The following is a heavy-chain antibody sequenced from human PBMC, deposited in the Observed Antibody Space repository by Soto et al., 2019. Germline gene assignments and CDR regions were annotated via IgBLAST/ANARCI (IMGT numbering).Heavy chain of an antibody. CDR3: AREQARRVGGGYYYPYYYNYDGLDV. CDR2: INPNSGVT. J-gene: IGHJ6*02. Sequence: ASVKVSFKAAGYTFTGYYMHWVRQAPGQWLELMGWINPNSGVTNYAHKFQGWVTMTRDTSISTAYMELSRLRSDDTAVYYCAREQARRVGGGYYYPYYYNYDGLDVWGQGTTVPVSS. CDR1: GYTFTGYY. D-gene: IGHD3-22*01. V-gene: IGHV1-2*04.